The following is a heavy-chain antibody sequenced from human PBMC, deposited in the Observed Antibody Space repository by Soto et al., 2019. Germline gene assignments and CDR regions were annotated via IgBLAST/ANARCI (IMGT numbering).Heavy chain of an antibody. CDR2: ISYDGSNK. CDR3: ARVSWPYDSSGYTDY. V-gene: IGHV3-30-3*01. D-gene: IGHD3-22*01. Sequence: PGGSLRLSCAASGFTFSSYAMHWVRQAPGKGLEWVAVISYDGSNKYYADSVKGRFTISRDNSKNTLYLQMNSLRAEDTAVYYCARVSWPYDSSGYTDYWGQGTLVTVSS. CDR1: GFTFSSYA. J-gene: IGHJ4*02.